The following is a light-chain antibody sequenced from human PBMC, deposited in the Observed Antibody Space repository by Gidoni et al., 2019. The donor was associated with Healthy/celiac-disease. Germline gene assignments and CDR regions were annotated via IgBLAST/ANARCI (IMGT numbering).Light chain of an antibody. J-gene: IGLJ2*01. Sequence: SYVLTQPPSVSVAPGKTARITCGGNNIGSKSVHWYQQKPGKAPVLVVYDDSDRPSGIPERFSGSNSGNTATLTISRVEAGDEADYYCQVLDRSSDHVVFGGGTKLTVL. CDR2: DDS. V-gene: IGLV3-21*03. CDR3: QVLDRSSDHVV. CDR1: NIGSKS.